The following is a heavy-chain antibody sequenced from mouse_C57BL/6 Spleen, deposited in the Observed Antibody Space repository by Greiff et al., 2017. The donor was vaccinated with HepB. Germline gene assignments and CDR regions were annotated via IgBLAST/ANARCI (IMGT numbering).Heavy chain of an antibody. CDR2: IDPSDSYT. J-gene: IGHJ2*01. CDR3: ARGGNWAFDY. Sequence: VQLQQPGAELVMPGASVKLSCKASGYTFTSYWMHWVKQRPGQGLEWIGEIDPSDSYTNYNQKFKGKSTLTVDKSSSTAYMQLSSLTSEDSAVYYCARGGNWAFDYWGQGTTLTVSS. D-gene: IGHD4-1*01. V-gene: IGHV1-69*01. CDR1: GYTFTSYW.